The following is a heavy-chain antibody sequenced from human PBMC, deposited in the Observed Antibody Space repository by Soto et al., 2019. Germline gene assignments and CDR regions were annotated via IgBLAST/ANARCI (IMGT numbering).Heavy chain of an antibody. CDR1: GGTFSTDS. CDR3: ARESDGYYGMEV. V-gene: IGHV1-69*12. CDR2: IIPMFGTA. Sequence: QVQLVQSGAEVKKPGSSVKVSCKASGGTFSTDSISWVRQAPGQGLEWMGGIIPMFGTANNAQKFQGRVTITADESPSTAYMELSSLRSEDTAVYFCARESDGYYGMEVWCQGTTVTVAS. J-gene: IGHJ6*02.